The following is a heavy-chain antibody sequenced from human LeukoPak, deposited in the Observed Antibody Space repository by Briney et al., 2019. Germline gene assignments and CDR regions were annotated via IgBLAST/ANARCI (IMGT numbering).Heavy chain of an antibody. J-gene: IGHJ2*01. CDR2: ISPDGSSA. Sequence: GGSLRLSCAASGFTVNSNYMSWVRQAPGKGLVWVSRISPDGSSALYADSVKGRFTISRDNAKNTLYLQMNSLRAEDTAVYYCVSTVDYWYFDLWGRGTLVTVSS. CDR3: VSTVDYWYFDL. V-gene: IGHV3-74*01. CDR1: GFTVNSNY. D-gene: IGHD6-19*01.